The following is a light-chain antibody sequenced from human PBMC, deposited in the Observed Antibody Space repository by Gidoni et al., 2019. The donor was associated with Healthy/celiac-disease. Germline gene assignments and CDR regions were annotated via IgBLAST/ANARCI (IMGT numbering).Light chain of an antibody. J-gene: IGKJ2*01. CDR1: QSVSGC. CDR3: QRRSNWTSYT. Sequence: APPALSPAQRATPTCTARQSVSGCLYLDRQKPSQGHRLLLHDEAARDTAIPARFSVSGSGTDFTLTISSRGPEDFAVYYCQRRSNWTSYTFGQGTKLEIK. V-gene: IGKV3-11*01. CDR2: DEA.